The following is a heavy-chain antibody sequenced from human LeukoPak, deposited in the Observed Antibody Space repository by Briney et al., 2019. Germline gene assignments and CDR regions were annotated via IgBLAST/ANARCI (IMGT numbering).Heavy chain of an antibody. J-gene: IGHJ3*02. Sequence: PGGSLRLSCAASGFTFSSYEMNWVRQAPGKGLEWVSYISSSGSTIYYADSVKGRFTISRDNAKNSLYLQMNSLRAEDTAVYYCAREFLTEDAFDIWGQGTMVTVSS. CDR2: ISSSGSTI. CDR1: GFTFSSYE. V-gene: IGHV3-48*03. D-gene: IGHD1-14*01. CDR3: AREFLTEDAFDI.